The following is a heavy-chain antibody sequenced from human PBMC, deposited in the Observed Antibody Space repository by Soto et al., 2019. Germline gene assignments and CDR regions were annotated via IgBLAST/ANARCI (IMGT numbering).Heavy chain of an antibody. J-gene: IGHJ6*02. CDR1: GGTFSSHI. D-gene: IGHD2-2*02. Sequence: QVQLVQSGAEVKKPGSSVKVSCKASGGTFSSHIISWVRQAPGQGLEWMGRIIPILGVANYAQKFQGRVTITADKSTNTAYMELTSLRSDDTAVFYCARVPIPLFYGMDVWGQGTTVTVSS. CDR2: IIPILGVA. CDR3: ARVPIPLFYGMDV. V-gene: IGHV1-69*02.